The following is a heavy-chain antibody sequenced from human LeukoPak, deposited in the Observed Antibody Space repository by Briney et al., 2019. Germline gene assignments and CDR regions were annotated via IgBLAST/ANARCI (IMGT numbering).Heavy chain of an antibody. Sequence: SETLSLTCAVYGGSFSAYYWSWIRQPPGKGLEWIGEINHSGSTNYNPSLKSRVTISVDTSKNHFSLKLSSVTAADTAVYYCARAPGAIDYWGQGTLVTVSS. V-gene: IGHV4-34*01. D-gene: IGHD3-10*01. CDR3: ARAPGAIDY. CDR2: INHSGST. CDR1: GGSFSAYY. J-gene: IGHJ4*02.